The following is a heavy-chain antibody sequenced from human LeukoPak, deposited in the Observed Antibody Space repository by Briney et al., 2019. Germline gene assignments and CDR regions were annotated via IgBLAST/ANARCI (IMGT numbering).Heavy chain of an antibody. CDR2: INHSGST. V-gene: IGHV4-34*01. CDR3: ARGSSAARRYVDY. D-gene: IGHD6-6*01. CDR1: GGSFSGYY. Sequence: SETLSLTCAVYGGSFSGYYWSWIRHPPGKGLEWIGEINHSGSTNYNPSLKSRVTISVDTSKNQFSLKLSSVTAADTAVYYCARGSSAARRYVDYWGQGTLVTVSS. J-gene: IGHJ4*02.